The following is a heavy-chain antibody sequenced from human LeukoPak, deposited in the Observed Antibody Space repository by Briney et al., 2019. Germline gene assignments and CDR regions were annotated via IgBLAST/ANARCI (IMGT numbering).Heavy chain of an antibody. D-gene: IGHD1-1*01. CDR2: ISWNSGYI. CDR1: GFTFDDYA. Sequence: GGSLRLSCVASGFTFDDYAMYWVRQAPGKGLEWVSGISWNSGYIGYADSVKGRFTISRDNAKNSLYLQMNSLRAEDTALYYCAKAGTTLIYYYMDVWGKGTTVTISS. V-gene: IGHV3-9*01. CDR3: AKAGTTLIYYYMDV. J-gene: IGHJ6*03.